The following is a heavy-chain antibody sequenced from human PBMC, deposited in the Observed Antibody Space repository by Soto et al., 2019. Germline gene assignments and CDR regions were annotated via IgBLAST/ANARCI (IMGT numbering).Heavy chain of an antibody. Sequence: XGSLILSCAASGFTFSDYYTSWIRQAPGKGLEWVSYISSSGSIIYYADSVKGRFTISRDNARNSLYLQLNSLRAEDTAVYYCARDQGYYDSSGYFDYWGQGTLVTVSS. CDR2: ISSSGSII. CDR3: ARDQGYYDSSGYFDY. CDR1: GFTFSDYY. J-gene: IGHJ4*02. V-gene: IGHV3-11*01. D-gene: IGHD3-22*01.